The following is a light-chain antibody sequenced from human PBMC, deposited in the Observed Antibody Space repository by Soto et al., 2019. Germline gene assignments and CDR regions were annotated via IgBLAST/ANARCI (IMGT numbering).Light chain of an antibody. CDR3: QQYGTALFT. J-gene: IGKJ4*01. CDR2: GAS. V-gene: IGKV3-20*01. CDR1: QSAYSSY. Sequence: ELVLTQSPGTLSLSPGDRATLSCRSSQSAYSSYLSWYQHKPGQAPRLLIYGASNRATGIPDRFSGSGSGTDFTLTISGLEPEDFAVYYCQQYGTALFTFGGGTRVEIK.